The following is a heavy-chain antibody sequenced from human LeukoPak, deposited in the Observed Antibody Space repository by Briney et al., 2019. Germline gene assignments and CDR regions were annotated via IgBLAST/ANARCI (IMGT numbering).Heavy chain of an antibody. CDR3: ARPSSGAYDY. V-gene: IGHV3-48*02. CDR2: ITHSGRTI. CDR1: GFTFSSYG. D-gene: IGHD1-26*01. J-gene: IGHJ4*02. Sequence: PGGSLRLSCAASGFTFSSYGMHWVRQAPGKGLEWVSYITHSGRTISYADSVKGRFTISRDNARNSLYLQMNSLRDDDTAVYFCARPSSGAYDYWGQGTLVTVSS.